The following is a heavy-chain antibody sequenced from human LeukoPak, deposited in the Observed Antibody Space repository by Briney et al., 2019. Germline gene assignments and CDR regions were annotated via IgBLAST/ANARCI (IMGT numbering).Heavy chain of an antibody. J-gene: IGHJ5*01. CDR3: ARSSGTDSGWWYWFDS. D-gene: IGHD6-19*01. V-gene: IGHV3-53*01. Sequence: GGSLRLSCAASGLTVSGNYMSWVRQAPGKGLEWVSVIYSDASTYYADSVKGRFTISRDNSKSTFYLQMNSLRVEDTAVYYCARSSGTDSGWWYWFDSWGQGTLVIVSS. CDR1: GLTVSGNY. CDR2: IYSDAST.